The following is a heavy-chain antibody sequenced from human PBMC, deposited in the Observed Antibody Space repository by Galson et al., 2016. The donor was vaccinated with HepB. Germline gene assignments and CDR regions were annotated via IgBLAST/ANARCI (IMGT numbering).Heavy chain of an antibody. V-gene: IGHV4-59*02. Sequence: SETLSLTCTVSGGAVSSYYWNWIRQTPGKGLEWIGYVSSSGNTKYNPSLKSRVTISIDMSNNQFSLRLNSVTAADTALYYCARSREGSDYCPCEYWGQGILVAVSS. J-gene: IGHJ4*02. CDR3: ARSREGSDYCPCEY. D-gene: IGHD4-17*01. CDR1: GGAVSSYY. CDR2: VSSSGNT.